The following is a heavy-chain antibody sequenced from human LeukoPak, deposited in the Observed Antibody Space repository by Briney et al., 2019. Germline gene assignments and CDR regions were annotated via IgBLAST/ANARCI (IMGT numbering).Heavy chain of an antibody. CDR1: GYTFTINH. CDR2: INPSGDST. D-gene: IGHD3-16*01. Sequence: ASVKISCKASGYTFTINHIHWVRQAPGQGLEWMGVINPSGDSTTYAQNFQGRVTMTRDTSTSTVYMELRSLRSEDTAIYYCAKLATSDTGETYWGQGTLVTVSS. CDR3: AKLATSDTGETY. V-gene: IGHV1-46*01. J-gene: IGHJ4*02.